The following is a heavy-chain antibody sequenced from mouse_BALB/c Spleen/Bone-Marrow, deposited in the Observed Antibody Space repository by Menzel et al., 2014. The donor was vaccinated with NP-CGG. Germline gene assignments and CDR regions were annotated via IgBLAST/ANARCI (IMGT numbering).Heavy chain of an antibody. CDR3: AREGSYDGCVGHFDY. CDR1: GYSFTSYT. Sequence: VQRVESGAELARPGASVRMSCKASGYSFTSYTMHWLKQRPGQGLEWIAYIVPSSAYSNYNQKFKDKATLTADRSSSTSYMQLRSLTSEDSAVYYFAREGSYDGCVGHFDYWGPGTTLTVSS. D-gene: IGHD2-3*01. J-gene: IGHJ2*01. V-gene: IGHV1-4*01. CDR2: IVPSSAYS.